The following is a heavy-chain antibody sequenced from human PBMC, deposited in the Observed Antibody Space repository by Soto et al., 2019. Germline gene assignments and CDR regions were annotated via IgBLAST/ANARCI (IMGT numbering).Heavy chain of an antibody. Sequence: PGESLKISCQCSGYTFSNFWIAWVRQLPGKGLEYMGIIYPGDSETRYSPSFHGKVTISADKSISTAYLQWSSLKASDTAMYYCARLRTDYGMDVWGQGTTVTVSS. CDR3: ARLRTDYGMDV. D-gene: IGHD4-17*01. J-gene: IGHJ6*02. CDR1: GYTFSNFW. CDR2: IYPGDSET. V-gene: IGHV5-51*01.